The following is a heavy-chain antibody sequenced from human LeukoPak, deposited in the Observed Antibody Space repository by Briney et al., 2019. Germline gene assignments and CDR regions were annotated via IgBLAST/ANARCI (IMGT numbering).Heavy chain of an antibody. Sequence: GGSLRLSCAASGFTFSRNAMNWVRQAPGKGLEWVSIINYNGDNKYYADSVQGRFTISRDNSKNTVYLQMNSLRAEDTAIYYWAKDGLCPGPLCPTKIAGAGNNNNGGQGTLVTVSS. J-gene: IGHJ4*02. D-gene: IGHD2-8*02. V-gene: IGHV3-23*01. CDR3: AKDGLCPGPLCPTKIAGAGNNNN. CDR1: GFTFSRNA. CDR2: INYNGDNK.